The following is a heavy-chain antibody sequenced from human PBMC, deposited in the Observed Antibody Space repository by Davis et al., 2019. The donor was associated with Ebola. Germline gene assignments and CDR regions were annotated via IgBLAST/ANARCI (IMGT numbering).Heavy chain of an antibody. CDR3: ARALVQGVIPRRHYYYYGMDV. CDR2: ISSSGSTI. Sequence: PGGSLRLSCAASGFTFSDYYMSWNRQAPGKVLEWASYISSSGSTIYYADSVKGRFTISRDNAKNSLYLQMNSLRAEDTAVYYCARALVQGVIPRRHYYYYGMDVWGQGTTVTVSS. CDR1: GFTFSDYY. D-gene: IGHD3-10*01. V-gene: IGHV3-11*01. J-gene: IGHJ6*02.